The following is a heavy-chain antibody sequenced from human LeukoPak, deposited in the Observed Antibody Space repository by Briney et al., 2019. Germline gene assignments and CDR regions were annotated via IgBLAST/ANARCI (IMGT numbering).Heavy chain of an antibody. Sequence: ASVKVSCKASGYTFTSYGISWVRQAPGQGLEWMGWISAYNGNTNHAQKLQGRVTMTTDTSTSTAYMELRSLRSDDTAVYYCARDPHYDSSGYYYVVRYFDYWGQGTLVTVSS. J-gene: IGHJ4*02. CDR3: ARDPHYDSSGYYYVVRYFDY. CDR2: ISAYNGNT. D-gene: IGHD3-22*01. V-gene: IGHV1-18*01. CDR1: GYTFTSYG.